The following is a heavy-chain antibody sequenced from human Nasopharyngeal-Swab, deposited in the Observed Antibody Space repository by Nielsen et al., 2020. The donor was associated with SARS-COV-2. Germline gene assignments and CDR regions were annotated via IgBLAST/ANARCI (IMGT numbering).Heavy chain of an antibody. V-gene: IGHV3-23*01. D-gene: IGHD6-6*01. Sequence: GESLKISCAASGFTFSSYAMSWVRQAPGKGLEWVSAISGSGGSTYYADSVKGRFTISRDNSKNTLYPQMNSLRAEDTAVYYCAKAVAPSSSWGQGTLVTVSS. CDR2: ISGSGGST. J-gene: IGHJ5*02. CDR1: GFTFSSYA. CDR3: AKAVAPSSS.